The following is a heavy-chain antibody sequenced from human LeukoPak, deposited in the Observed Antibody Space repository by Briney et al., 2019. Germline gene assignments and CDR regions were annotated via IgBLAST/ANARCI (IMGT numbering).Heavy chain of an antibody. CDR2: IKQDGSEK. D-gene: IGHD2-2*01. CDR1: GFTFSSYW. J-gene: IGHJ4*02. Sequence: GGSLRLSCAASGFTFSSYWMSWVRQAPGKGLEWVANIKQDGSEKYYVDSVKGRFTISRDNAKNSLYLQMNSPRAEDTAVYYCARDRYCSSTSCSFDYWGQGTLVTVSS. V-gene: IGHV3-7*01. CDR3: ARDRYCSSTSCSFDY.